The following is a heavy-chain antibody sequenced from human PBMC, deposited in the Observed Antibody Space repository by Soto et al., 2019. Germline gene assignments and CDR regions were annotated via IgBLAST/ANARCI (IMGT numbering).Heavy chain of an antibody. D-gene: IGHD6-13*01. CDR1: GGSFSGYY. Sequence: PSETLSLTCAVNGGSFSGYYWSWIRQPPGKGLEWIGEINHSGSTNYNPSLKSRVTISVDTSKNQFSLKLSSVTAADTAVYYCARGRVVAAKIRGYYGMDVWGQGTTVTVSS. CDR2: INHSGST. J-gene: IGHJ6*02. CDR3: ARGRVVAAKIRGYYGMDV. V-gene: IGHV4-34*01.